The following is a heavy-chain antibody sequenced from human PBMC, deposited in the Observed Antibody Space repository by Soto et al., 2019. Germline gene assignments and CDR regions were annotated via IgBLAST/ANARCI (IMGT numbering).Heavy chain of an antibody. Sequence: QVQLVQSGAEVKKPGASVKVSCKASGYTFTSYAMHWVRQAPGQRLEWMGWINAGNGNTKYSQKFQGRVTITRDTTASTAYMELSSLRSEDTAVYYCARDPGDSYGYNWSQGTLVTVSS. CDR1: GYTFTSYA. J-gene: IGHJ4*02. D-gene: IGHD5-18*01. V-gene: IGHV1-3*01. CDR3: ARDPGDSYGYN. CDR2: INAGNGNT.